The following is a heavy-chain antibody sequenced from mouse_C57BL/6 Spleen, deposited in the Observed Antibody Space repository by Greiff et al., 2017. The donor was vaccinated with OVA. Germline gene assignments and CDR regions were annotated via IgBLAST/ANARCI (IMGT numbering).Heavy chain of an antibody. J-gene: IGHJ2*01. D-gene: IGHD2-4*01. Sequence: VQLQQSGAELVKPGASVKISCKASGYAFSSYWMNWVKQRPGKGLEWIGQIYPGDGDTNYNGKFKGKATLTADKSSSTAYMQLSSLTSEDSAVYFCAIWDDYDPFDYWGQGTTLTVSS. CDR1: GYAFSSYW. V-gene: IGHV1-80*01. CDR2: IYPGDGDT. CDR3: AIWDDYDPFDY.